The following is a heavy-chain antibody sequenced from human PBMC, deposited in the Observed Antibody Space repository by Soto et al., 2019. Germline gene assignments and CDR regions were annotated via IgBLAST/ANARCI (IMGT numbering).Heavy chain of an antibody. CDR1: GYTLTELS. V-gene: IGHV1-2*04. J-gene: IGHJ6*02. CDR2: INPNSGGT. D-gene: IGHD2-2*01. Sequence: ASVKVSCKVSGYTLTELSMHWVRQAPGQGLEGMGWINPNSGGTNYAQKFQGWVTMTRDTSISTAYMELSRLRSDDTAVYYCASGLDCSSPSCYYSYGMDAWAKGPRSPSP. CDR3: ASGLDCSSPSCYYSYGMDA.